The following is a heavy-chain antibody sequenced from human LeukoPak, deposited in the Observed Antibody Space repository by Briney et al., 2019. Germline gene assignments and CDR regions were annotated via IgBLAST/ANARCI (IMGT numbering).Heavy chain of an antibody. J-gene: IGHJ4*02. CDR2: IIPIHGIA. Sequence: GASVRVSCKASGGTFSSYAISWVRQAPGQGLEWMGRIIPIHGIANYAQKFQGRVTITADKSTSAAYMELSSLRSEDTAVYYCARQYYYGSGIDYWGQGTLVTVSS. D-gene: IGHD3-10*01. V-gene: IGHV1-69*04. CDR3: ARQYYYGSGIDY. CDR1: GGTFSSYA.